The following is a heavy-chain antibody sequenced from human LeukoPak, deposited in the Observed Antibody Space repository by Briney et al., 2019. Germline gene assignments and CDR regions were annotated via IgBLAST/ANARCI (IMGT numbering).Heavy chain of an antibody. V-gene: IGHV1-69*05. CDR3: ARVSTEVDTAMVVFDY. CDR2: IIPIFGTV. CDR1: GGTFASYA. D-gene: IGHD5-18*01. J-gene: IGHJ4*02. Sequence: SVKVSCKASGGTFASYAISWVRQAPGQGLEWMGRIIPIFGTVNYAQKFQGRVTMTTDESTSTAYMELSSLRSEDTAVYYCARVSTEVDTAMVVFDYWGQGTLVTVSS.